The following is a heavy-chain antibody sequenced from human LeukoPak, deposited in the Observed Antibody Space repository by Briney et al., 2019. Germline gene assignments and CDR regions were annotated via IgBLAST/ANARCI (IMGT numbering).Heavy chain of an antibody. Sequence: SETLSLTCTVSGGSISSGDYYWSWIRQPPGKGLEWIGYIYYSGSTYYNPSLKSRVTISADKSKNQFSLKLSSVTAADTAVYYCARVAQRMTGYYPLWRSTRGGQYFQHWGQGTLVTVSS. CDR1: GGSISSGDYY. D-gene: IGHD3-9*01. CDR3: ARVAQRMTGYYPLWRSTRGGQYFQH. J-gene: IGHJ1*01. V-gene: IGHV4-30-4*01. CDR2: IYYSGST.